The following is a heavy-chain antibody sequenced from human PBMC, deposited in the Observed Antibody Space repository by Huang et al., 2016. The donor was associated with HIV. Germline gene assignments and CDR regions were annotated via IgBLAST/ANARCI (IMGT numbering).Heavy chain of an antibody. Sequence: EVQLVESGGDLVQPGGSLRLSCAASGFIFNIYSMNWVRQAAGKGREWVSYISSGITTIYDADSVKGRFTIARDNAKNSLYLQRNSLRAEDTAVYYCARDGLRGRLMTRSLDYWGQGTLVTVSS. CDR2: ISSGITTI. V-gene: IGHV3-48*01. CDR1: GFIFNIYS. CDR3: ARDGLRGRLMTRSLDY. J-gene: IGHJ4*02. D-gene: IGHD3-10*01.